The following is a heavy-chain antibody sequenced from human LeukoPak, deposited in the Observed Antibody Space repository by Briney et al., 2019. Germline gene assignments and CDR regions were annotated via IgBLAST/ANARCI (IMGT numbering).Heavy chain of an antibody. CDR2: INHSGST. CDR3: ARRARYVWGSYYYYYMDV. CDR1: GGSFSGYY. V-gene: IGHV4-34*01. D-gene: IGHD3-16*01. J-gene: IGHJ6*03. Sequence: KSSETLSLTCAVYGGSFSGYYWSWIRQPPGKGLEWIGEINHSGSTNYNPSLKSRVTISVDTSKNQFSLKLSPVTAADTAVYYCARRARYVWGSYYYYYMDVWGKGTTVTISS.